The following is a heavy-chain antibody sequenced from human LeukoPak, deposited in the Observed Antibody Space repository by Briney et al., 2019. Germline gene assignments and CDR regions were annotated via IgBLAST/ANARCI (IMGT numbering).Heavy chain of an antibody. CDR2: IRQDESER. Sequence: GGSLRLSCEGSGFSYSSYWMTWVRQLPGKGPEWVANIRQDESERYFADSVKGRFTISRDNAKKSVYLHMSSLRAEDTALYYCARLSAYYYGSYFYYYMDVWGKGTTVTVSS. J-gene: IGHJ6*03. CDR3: ARLSAYYYGSYFYYYMDV. V-gene: IGHV3-7*01. CDR1: GFSYSSYW. D-gene: IGHD3-10*01.